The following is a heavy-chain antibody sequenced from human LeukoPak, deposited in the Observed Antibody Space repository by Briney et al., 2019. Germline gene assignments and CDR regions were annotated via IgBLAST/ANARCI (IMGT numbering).Heavy chain of an antibody. CDR2: IHNSGTT. D-gene: IGHD3-10*01. CDR1: GGPFSGYF. CDR3: ARRYYYNLGSFPYDF. V-gene: IGHV4-34*01. Sequence: PSETLSLTCAVSGGPFSGYFWSWIRQSSGKGLEWIGEIHNSGTTNYNPSLNSRVTISEDTSKNQFYLNLSSVTAADTAVYYCARRYYYNLGSFPYDFWGQGTLVTVSS. J-gene: IGHJ4*02.